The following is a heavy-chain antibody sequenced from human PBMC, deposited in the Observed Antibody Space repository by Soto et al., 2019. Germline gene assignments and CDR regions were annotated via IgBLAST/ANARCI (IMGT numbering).Heavy chain of an antibody. Sequence: GRSLRLSCAASGFTFSSYAMHWVRQAPGKGLEWVAVISYDGSNKYYADSVKGRFTISRDNSKNTLYLQMNSLRAEDTAVNYCARVLGDFWSLFHYWGQGALVTVSS. J-gene: IGHJ4*02. D-gene: IGHD3-3*01. V-gene: IGHV3-30-3*01. CDR2: ISYDGSNK. CDR3: ARVLGDFWSLFHY. CDR1: GFTFSSYA.